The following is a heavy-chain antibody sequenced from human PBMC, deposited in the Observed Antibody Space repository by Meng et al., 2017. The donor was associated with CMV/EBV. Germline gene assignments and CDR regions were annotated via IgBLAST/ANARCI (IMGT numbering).Heavy chain of an antibody. D-gene: IGHD6-13*01. J-gene: IGHJ3*02. V-gene: IGHV4-59*01. Sequence: SETLSLTCTVSGGSISSYYWSWIRQPPGKGLEWIGYIYYSGSTNYNPSLKSRVTISVDTSKNQFSLKLSSVTAADTAVYYCARGYSSSWHVSAFDTWGQGTMVTVSS. CDR3: ARGYSSSWHVSAFDT. CDR2: IYYSGST. CDR1: GGSISSYY.